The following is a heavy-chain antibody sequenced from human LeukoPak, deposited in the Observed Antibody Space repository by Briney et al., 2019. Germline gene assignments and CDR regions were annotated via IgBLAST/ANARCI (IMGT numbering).Heavy chain of an antibody. CDR1: GFTFISYW. CDR3: ARDHGDYYFNY. CDR2: INSDGSST. J-gene: IGHJ4*02. Sequence: GGSLRLSCAASGFTFISYWMHWVRQAPGKGLVWVSRINSDGSSTNYADSVKGRFTISRDNAKNTLYLQMDSLGAEDMAVYYCARDHGDYYFNYWGRGTLVTVSS. V-gene: IGHV3-74*01. D-gene: IGHD4-17*01.